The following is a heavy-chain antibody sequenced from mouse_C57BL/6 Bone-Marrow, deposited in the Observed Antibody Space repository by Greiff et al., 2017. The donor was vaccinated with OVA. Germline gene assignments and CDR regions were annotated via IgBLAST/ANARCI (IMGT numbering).Heavy chain of an antibody. CDR2: IDPETGGT. V-gene: IGHV1-15*01. D-gene: IGHD2-13*01. J-gene: IGHJ4*01. CDR1: GYTFTDYE. Sequence: QVQLQQSGAELVRPGASVTLSCKASGYTFTDYEMHWVKQTPVHGLEWIGAIDPETGGTAYNQKFKGKAILTADKSSSTAYMELRSLTSEDSAVDDCTRGYSDYYAMDYWGQGTAGTVSA. CDR3: TRGYSDYYAMDY.